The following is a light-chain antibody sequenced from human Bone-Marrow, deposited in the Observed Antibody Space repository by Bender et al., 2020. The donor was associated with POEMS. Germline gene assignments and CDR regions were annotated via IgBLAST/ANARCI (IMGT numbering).Light chain of an antibody. J-gene: IGLJ1*01. CDR1: IRDVAGYNY. CDR2: DVS. V-gene: IGLV2-14*03. Sequence: QSALTQPASVSGSPGQTITISCTGTIRDVAGYNYVCWYQHHPGKAPRLLIFDVSSRPSGVSNRFSGSQSGNTASLTISGLQAEDEADYYCGSYGGRNNFVFGSGIKVTVL. CDR3: GSYGGRNNFV.